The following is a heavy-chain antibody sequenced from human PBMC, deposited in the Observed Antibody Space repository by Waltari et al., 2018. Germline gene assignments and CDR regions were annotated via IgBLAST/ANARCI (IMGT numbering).Heavy chain of an antibody. CDR3: ARDLGRGLFLDS. CDR1: GEPMSGNSC. Sequence: QLQLQESGPGLVKPSGTLSLTCVVSGEPMSGNSCCRWVRQSPDKGLEWIGQVHRNGRTNYNPSLASRAIVSLDSSMNQFSLRILSATAADTTVYYCARDLGRGLFLDSWGQGTLVTVSP. CDR2: VHRNGRT. J-gene: IGHJ4*02. D-gene: IGHD2-15*01. V-gene: IGHV4-4*02.